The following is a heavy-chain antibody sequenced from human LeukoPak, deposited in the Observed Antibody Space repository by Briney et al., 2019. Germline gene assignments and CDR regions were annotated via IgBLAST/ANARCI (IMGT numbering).Heavy chain of an antibody. J-gene: IGHJ4*02. Sequence: GGSLRLSCAASGFTFSIYELHWVRQAPGKGLEWVSYISSSGGGIYYAHSVRGRFTISRDNAKNSLYLETNSLRAEDTAIYYCARDRGSRSNSPYYFDYWGQGTLVTVSS. CDR3: ARDRGSRSNSPYYFDY. CDR1: GFTFSIYE. V-gene: IGHV3-48*03. D-gene: IGHD4-11*01. CDR2: ISSSGGGI.